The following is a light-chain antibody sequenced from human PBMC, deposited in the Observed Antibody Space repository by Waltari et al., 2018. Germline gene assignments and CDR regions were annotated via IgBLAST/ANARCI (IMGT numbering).Light chain of an antibody. V-gene: IGLV1-44*01. CDR2: NNN. CDR1: SSNIGRDI. J-gene: IGLJ2*01. Sequence: QSVLTQSPSASGTSGQRVTISCSGSSSNIGRDIVNWYRHLPGTAPKLLIYNNNPRPSGVPDRFSGSKSGTSASLAISGLQSEDEADYYFAAWDDSLNGVVFGGGTKLSVL. CDR3: AAWDDSLNGVV.